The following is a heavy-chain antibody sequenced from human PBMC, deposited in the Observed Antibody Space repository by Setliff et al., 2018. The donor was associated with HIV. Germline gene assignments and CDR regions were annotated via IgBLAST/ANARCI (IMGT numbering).Heavy chain of an antibody. CDR3: ARDTNLIYDSSGYYPYTFDY. CDR2: VSPHGGYT. D-gene: IGHD3-22*01. CDR1: GFTFTEYY. V-gene: IGHV1-18*04. J-gene: IGHJ4*02. Sequence: ASVKVSCKASGFTFTEYYIHWVRQAPGQGLEWMGWVSPHGGYTSYAQKLQGRVTMTTDTSTSTAYMELRSLRSDDTAVYYCARDTNLIYDSSGYYPYTFDYWGQGTLVTVSS.